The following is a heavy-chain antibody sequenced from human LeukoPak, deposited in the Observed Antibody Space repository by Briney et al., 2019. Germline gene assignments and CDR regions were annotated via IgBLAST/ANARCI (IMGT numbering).Heavy chain of an antibody. Sequence: SETLSLTCAVYGGSFSGYYWSWIRQPAGKGLEWIGEINHSGSTNYNPSLKSRVTISVDTSKNQFSLKLSSVTAADTAVYYCARGEYCSSTSCYDRHWFDPWGQGTLVTVSS. J-gene: IGHJ5*02. D-gene: IGHD2-2*01. CDR2: INHSGST. V-gene: IGHV4-34*01. CDR1: GGSFSGYY. CDR3: ARGEYCSSTSCYDRHWFDP.